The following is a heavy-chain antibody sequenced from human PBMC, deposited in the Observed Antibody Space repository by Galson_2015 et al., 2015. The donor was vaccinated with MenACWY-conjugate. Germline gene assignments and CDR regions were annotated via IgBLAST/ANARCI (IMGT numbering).Heavy chain of an antibody. V-gene: IGHV1-58*02. CDR2: IVVGSGNT. Sequence: SVKVSCKASGFTFTSSAMQWVRQARGQRLEWIGWIVVGSGNTNYAQKFQERVTITRDMSTSTAYMELSSLRSEDTAVYYCAADTQYCSSTSCYYYYYGMDVWGQGTTVTVSS. D-gene: IGHD2-2*01. J-gene: IGHJ6*02. CDR1: GFTFTSSA. CDR3: AADTQYCSSTSCYYYYYGMDV.